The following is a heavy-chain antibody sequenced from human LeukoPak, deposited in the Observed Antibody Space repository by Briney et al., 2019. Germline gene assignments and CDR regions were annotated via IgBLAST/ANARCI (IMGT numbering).Heavy chain of an antibody. CDR3: ARDLYGDYQAYYFDY. CDR2: IWYDGSNK. D-gene: IGHD4-17*01. Sequence: GRSLRLSCAASGFTFNSYGTHWVRQAPGKGLEWVAVIWYDGSNKYYADSVKGRFTISRDNSKNTLYLQMNSLRAEDTAVYYCARDLYGDYQAYYFDYWGQGTLVTVSS. V-gene: IGHV3-33*01. CDR1: GFTFNSYG. J-gene: IGHJ4*02.